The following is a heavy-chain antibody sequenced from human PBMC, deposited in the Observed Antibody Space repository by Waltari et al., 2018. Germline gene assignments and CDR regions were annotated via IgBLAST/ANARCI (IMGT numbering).Heavy chain of an antibody. D-gene: IGHD2-15*01. V-gene: IGHV4-4*02. CDR1: C. CDR3: ARDRGRGLYLDT. J-gene: IGHJ4*02. Sequence: CWRWVRQPPGKGLECIWHVRGDGRTNYNPSFASRVIISLDTSTHHFALEVTSATAADTALYYCARDRGRGLYLDTWGQGILVTVAP. CDR2: VRGDGRT.